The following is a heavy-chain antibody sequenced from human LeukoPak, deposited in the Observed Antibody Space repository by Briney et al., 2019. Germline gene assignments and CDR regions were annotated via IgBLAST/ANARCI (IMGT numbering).Heavy chain of an antibody. D-gene: IGHD6-19*01. V-gene: IGHV3-7*01. CDR3: ARIRGAVAKYYFDY. J-gene: IGHJ4*02. CDR1: GFTFSSYW. Sequence: GGSLRLSCAASGFTFSSYWMSWVRQAPGKGLEWVANIKQDGSEKYYVDSVKGRFTISRDNAKNSLYLQMNSLRAEDTAVYYCARIRGAVAKYYFDYWGQGTLVTVSS. CDR2: IKQDGSEK.